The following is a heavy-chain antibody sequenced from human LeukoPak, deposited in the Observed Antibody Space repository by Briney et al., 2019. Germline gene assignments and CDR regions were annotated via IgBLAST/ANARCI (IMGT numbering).Heavy chain of an antibody. CDR2: ISSNGGST. CDR1: GFTFSSYA. Sequence: GGSLRLSCAASGFTFSSYAMSWVRQAPGKGLEYVSAISSNGGSTYYANSVKGRFTISRDNSKNTLYLQMGSLRAEDMAVYYCARDGYSGSYPIYYFDYWGQGTLVTVSS. CDR3: ARDGYSGSYPIYYFDY. J-gene: IGHJ4*02. D-gene: IGHD1-26*01. V-gene: IGHV3-64*01.